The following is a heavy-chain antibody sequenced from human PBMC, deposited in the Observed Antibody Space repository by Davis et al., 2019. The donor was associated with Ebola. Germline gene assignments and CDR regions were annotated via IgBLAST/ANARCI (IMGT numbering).Heavy chain of an antibody. CDR1: GFTFSNAW. Sequence: GESLKISCAASGFTFSNAWMNWVRQAPGKGLEWVGRIKSKTDGGTTDYAAPVKGRFTISRDDSKNTLYLQMNSLKTEDTAVYYCTTSYGGSGTDYWGQGTLVTVSS. J-gene: IGHJ4*02. CDR3: TTSYGGSGTDY. CDR2: IKSKTDGGTT. D-gene: IGHD3-10*01. V-gene: IGHV3-15*01.